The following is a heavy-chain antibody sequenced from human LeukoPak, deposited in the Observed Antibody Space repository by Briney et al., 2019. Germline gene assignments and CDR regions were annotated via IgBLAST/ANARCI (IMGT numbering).Heavy chain of an antibody. CDR2: ISGSGGST. CDR3: AKNPPSTWWVAAPDGYFDY. Sequence: GGSLRLSCAASGFTFSSYAMSWVRQAPGKGLEWVSAISGSGGSTYYADSVKGRFTISRDNSKNTLYLQMNSLRAEDTAVYYCAKNPPSTWWVAAPDGYFDYWGQGTLVTVSS. D-gene: IGHD2-15*01. CDR1: GFTFSSYA. J-gene: IGHJ4*02. V-gene: IGHV3-23*01.